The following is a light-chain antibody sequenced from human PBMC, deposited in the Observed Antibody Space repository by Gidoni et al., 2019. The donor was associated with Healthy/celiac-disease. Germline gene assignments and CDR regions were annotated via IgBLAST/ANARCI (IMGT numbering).Light chain of an antibody. J-gene: IGLJ3*02. CDR1: SGSIASNY. V-gene: IGLV6-57*02. CDR3: QSYDSSNWV. Sequence: NFMLTQPHSVAESPGKTVTISSTGSSGSIASNYVQWYQQRPGSASTTVIYEDNQRPAGVPDRFSGSIDSSSNSASLTISGLKTEDEADYYCQSYDSSNWVFGGGTKLTVL. CDR2: EDN.